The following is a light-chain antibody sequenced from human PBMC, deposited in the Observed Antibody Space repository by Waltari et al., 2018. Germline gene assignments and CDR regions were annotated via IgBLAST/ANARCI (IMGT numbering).Light chain of an antibody. CDR2: EVT. Sequence: QSALTQPPSASGSPGQSVTISCTGTSSDVGGYNYVSWYQQHPGKAPKLMIYEVTKRPAGVHDRFSGSKSGNTASLTVSGLQAEDEADYYCSSYAGSNKGVFGGGTKLTVL. CDR3: SSYAGSNKGV. V-gene: IGLV2-8*01. J-gene: IGLJ3*02. CDR1: SSDVGGYNY.